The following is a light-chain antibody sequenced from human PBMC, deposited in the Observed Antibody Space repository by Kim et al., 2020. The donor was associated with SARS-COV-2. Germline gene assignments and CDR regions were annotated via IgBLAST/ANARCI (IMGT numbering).Light chain of an antibody. J-gene: IGKJ1*01. CDR3: QQYNLYPWT. Sequence: ASVGDRFTSTVRASQSASRWLAWYQQKEGKAPPFLIYEASKLKSGVPSRFSGSGSGTEFTLTISSLQPDDFATYFCQQYNLYPWTFGQGTKVDIK. CDR1: QSASRW. CDR2: EAS. V-gene: IGKV1-5*03.